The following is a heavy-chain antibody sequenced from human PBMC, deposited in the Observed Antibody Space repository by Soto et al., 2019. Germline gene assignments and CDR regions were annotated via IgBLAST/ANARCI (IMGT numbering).Heavy chain of an antibody. CDR2: INNNSDTI. J-gene: IGHJ4*02. CDR3: VRDRGYTGYDLEY. CDR1: GFPFTTYA. D-gene: IGHD5-12*01. Sequence: EVQLVESGGGLIQPGGSLRVSCAASGFPFTTYAMNWVRQAPGKGLEWVSYINNNSDTIYYADSVKGRFTISRDNAKNSLYPQMNSLRDEDTAVYYCVRDRGYTGYDLEYWGQGTLVTVSS. V-gene: IGHV3-48*02.